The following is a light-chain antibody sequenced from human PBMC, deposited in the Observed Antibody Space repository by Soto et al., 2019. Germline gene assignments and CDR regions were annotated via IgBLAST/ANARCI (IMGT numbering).Light chain of an antibody. Sequence: QSVLTQPASVSGSPGQSITISCTGTISDVGSHNLVSWYQQHPDKAPKLIIYEVNERPSGVSSRFSGSKSGNTASLTDSGLQPDDEADYHCCSFAGSNPFPYVFGTGTKVTVL. J-gene: IGLJ1*01. V-gene: IGLV2-23*02. CDR1: ISDVGSHNL. CDR3: CSFAGSNPFPYV. CDR2: EVN.